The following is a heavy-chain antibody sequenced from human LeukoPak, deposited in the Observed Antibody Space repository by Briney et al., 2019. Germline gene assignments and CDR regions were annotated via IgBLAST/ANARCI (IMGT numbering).Heavy chain of an antibody. D-gene: IGHD3-16*01. CDR1: GYTFTSYD. Sequence: ASVKVSCKASGYTFTSYDINWVRQATGQGLEWMGWMNPNSGNTGYAQKFQGRVTITRNTSISTAYMELSSLRSEDTAVYYCARGSVGGLLAYYYMDVWGKGTTVTVSS. CDR2: MNPNSGNT. CDR3: ARGSVGGLLAYYYMDV. J-gene: IGHJ6*03. V-gene: IGHV1-8*03.